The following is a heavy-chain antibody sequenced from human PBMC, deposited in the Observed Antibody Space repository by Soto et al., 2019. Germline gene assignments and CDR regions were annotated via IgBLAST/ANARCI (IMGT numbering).Heavy chain of an antibody. J-gene: IGHJ4*02. D-gene: IGHD3-22*01. CDR2: IIPIFGTA. V-gene: IGHV1-69*01. CDR1: GGTFSSYA. Sequence: QVQLVQSGAEVKKPGSSVKVSCKASGGTFSSYAISWVRQAPGQGLEWMGGIIPIFGTANYAQKFQGRVTITADEPTSTAYMELSRLRSEDTAVYYCAGASGYYPNVYYFDHWGQGTLVTVSS. CDR3: AGASGYYPNVYYFDH.